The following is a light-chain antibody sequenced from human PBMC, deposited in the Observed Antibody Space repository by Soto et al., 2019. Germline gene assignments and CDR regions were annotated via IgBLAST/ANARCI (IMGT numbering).Light chain of an antibody. CDR3: QQYKNYSPST. J-gene: IGKJ2*01. CDR2: DAS. Sequence: DIEMTQSPSTLSASVGDRVTVTCRASQSIGNLLAWYQQKPGKAPNLLISDASNLEIGVPSRFSGSGSETEFTLTITSLQPEDFATYYCQQYKNYSPSTFGQGTKVDIK. V-gene: IGKV1-5*01. CDR1: QSIGNL.